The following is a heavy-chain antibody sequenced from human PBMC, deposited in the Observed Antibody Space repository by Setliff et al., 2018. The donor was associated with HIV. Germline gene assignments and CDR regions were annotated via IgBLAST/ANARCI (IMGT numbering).Heavy chain of an antibody. J-gene: IGHJ4*02. D-gene: IGHD6-13*01. CDR2: IWYDESHK. V-gene: IGHV3-30*02. Sequence: GSLRLSCAGYGLTFNSYGMHWVRQAPGKGLEWLALIWYDESHKYYANSVKGRFTVSRDNSKTTVYLQMNSLRAEDTAIYYCAKAIRPAAAGTWLGPFDYWGQGTLVTVSS. CDR1: GLTFNSYG. CDR3: AKAIRPAAAGTWLGPFDY.